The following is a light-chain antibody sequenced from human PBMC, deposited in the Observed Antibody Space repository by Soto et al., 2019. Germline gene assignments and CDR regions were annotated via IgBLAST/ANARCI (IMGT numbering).Light chain of an antibody. CDR1: QGISSA. CDR3: QQFNNYPT. J-gene: IGKJ5*01. Sequence: AIQLTQSPSSLSASVGDRVTITCRASQGISSALAWYQQKPGKAPKLVIYDASSLESGVPSRFSGSGSGTDFTLTISSLQPEDFATYYCQQFNNYPTFGQGTRLEIK. V-gene: IGKV1D-13*01. CDR2: DAS.